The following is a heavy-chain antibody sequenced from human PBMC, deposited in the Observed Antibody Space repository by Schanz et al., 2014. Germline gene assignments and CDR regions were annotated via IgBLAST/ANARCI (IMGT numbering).Heavy chain of an antibody. CDR2: IIPVLAIA. J-gene: IGHJ6*02. CDR1: GDTLSSYG. V-gene: IGHV1-69*04. D-gene: IGHD5-18*01. Sequence: QVQLVQSGAEVKKPGSSVTVSCKASGDTLSSYGISWVRQAPGQGLEWMGRIIPVLAIADYAQKFQGRVTITADKSTSTASMELSSLRSEDTAVYYCARGPSQGYSYGHNIGAYYYGMDVWGQGTLVTVSS. CDR3: ARGPSQGYSYGHNIGAYYYGMDV.